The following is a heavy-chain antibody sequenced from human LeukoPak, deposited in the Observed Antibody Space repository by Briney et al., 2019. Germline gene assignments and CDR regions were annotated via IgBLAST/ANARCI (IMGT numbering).Heavy chain of an antibody. J-gene: IGHJ3*02. CDR3: ARDLNDAFDI. V-gene: IGHV4-30-4*08. CDR1: GGSISSGDYY. Sequence: SETLSLTCTVSGGSISSGDYYWSWIRQPPGKGLEWTGYIYYSGSTYYNPSLKSRVTISVDTSKNQFSLKLSSVTAADTAVYYCARDLNDAFDIWGQGTMVTVSS. CDR2: IYYSGST.